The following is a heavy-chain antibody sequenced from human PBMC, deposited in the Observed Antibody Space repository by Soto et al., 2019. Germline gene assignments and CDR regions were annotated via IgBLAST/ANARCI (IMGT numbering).Heavy chain of an antibody. J-gene: IGHJ4*02. Sequence: EVQVLESGGGLVQPGGSLRLSCVASGFTFTTYAMTWVRQAPGKGLEWVSIISGSGGSTHYADSVKGRFIISRDNSKNTLYLQMNGLRAEDTAVYYCAKTGCGRYCSSPSCVHFDYWGQGTLVTVSS. CDR3: AKTGCGRYCSSPSCVHFDY. V-gene: IGHV3-23*01. CDR2: ISGSGGST. CDR1: GFTFTTYA. D-gene: IGHD2-2*01.